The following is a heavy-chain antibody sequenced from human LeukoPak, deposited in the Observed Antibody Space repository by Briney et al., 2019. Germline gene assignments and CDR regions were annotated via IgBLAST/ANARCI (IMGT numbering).Heavy chain of an antibody. CDR2: ISSGSSYI. D-gene: IGHD2-2*01. V-gene: IGHV3-21*01. J-gene: IGHJ6*03. CDR3: ARDTHSTLVGDFYYYMDV. Sequence: GGSLRLSCAASGFTFSSYSMNWVRQAPGKGLEWVSSISSGSSYIYYADSVKGRFTISRDNAKNSLYLQMNSLRAEDTAVYYCARDTHSTLVGDFYYYMDVWGRGTTVTVSS. CDR1: GFTFSSYS.